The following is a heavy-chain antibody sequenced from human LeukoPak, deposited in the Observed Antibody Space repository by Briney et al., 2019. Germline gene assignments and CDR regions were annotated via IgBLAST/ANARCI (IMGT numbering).Heavy chain of an antibody. Sequence: PGGSLRLSCAASGFIFSSYAMHWVRQARGKGLEYVSAISSNGGSTYYANSVRGRFTISRDNSKNTLYLQMGSLRAEHMAVYYCARVQPGYTFDYWGQGTLVTVSS. D-gene: IGHD2-2*02. CDR2: ISSNGGST. J-gene: IGHJ4*02. CDR1: GFIFSSYA. CDR3: ARVQPGYTFDY. V-gene: IGHV3-64*01.